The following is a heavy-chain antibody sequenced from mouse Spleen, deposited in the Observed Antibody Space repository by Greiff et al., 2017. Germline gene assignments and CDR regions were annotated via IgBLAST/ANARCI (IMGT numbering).Heavy chain of an antibody. Sequence: EVMLVESGPGLVKPSQSLSLTCTVTGYSITSDYAWNWIRQFPGNKLEWMGYISYSGSTSYNPSLKSRISITRDTSKNQFFLQLNSVTTEDTATYYCARSPYGNFYAMDYWGQGTSVTVSS. CDR1: GYSITSDYA. CDR2: ISYSGST. J-gene: IGHJ4*01. D-gene: IGHD2-1*01. V-gene: IGHV3-2*02. CDR3: ARSPYGNFYAMDY.